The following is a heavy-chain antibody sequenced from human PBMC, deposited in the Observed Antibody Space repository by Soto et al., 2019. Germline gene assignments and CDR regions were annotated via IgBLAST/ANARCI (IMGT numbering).Heavy chain of an antibody. CDR2: ISGSGGST. D-gene: IGHD2-2*01. CDR3: AKAPKRVPAAGSYYMDV. V-gene: IGHV3-23*01. J-gene: IGHJ6*03. Sequence: GGSLRLSCAASGFTFSSYAMSWVRQAPGKGLEWVSAISGSGGSTYYADSVKGRFTISRDNSKNTLYLQMNSLRAEDTVVYYCAKAPKRVPAAGSYYMDVWGKGTTVTVSS. CDR1: GFTFSSYA.